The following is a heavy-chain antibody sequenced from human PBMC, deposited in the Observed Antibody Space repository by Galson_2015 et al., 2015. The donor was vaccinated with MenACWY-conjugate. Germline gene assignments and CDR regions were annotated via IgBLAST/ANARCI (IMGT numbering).Heavy chain of an antibody. D-gene: IGHD1-1*01. CDR3: AKGILLEP. CDR1: GFPFSAYA. CDR2: ISRSGDNT. Sequence: SLRLSCAASGFPFSAYAMSWVRQAPGKGLEWVSAISRSGDNTYYADSVKGRFTISRDNSKNTLFLQMNSLRAEDTALYYCAKGILLEPWGQGTLVTVSS. J-gene: IGHJ4*02. V-gene: IGHV3-23*01.